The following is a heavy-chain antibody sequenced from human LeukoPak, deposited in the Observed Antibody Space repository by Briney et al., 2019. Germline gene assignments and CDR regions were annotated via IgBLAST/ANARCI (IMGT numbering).Heavy chain of an antibody. Sequence: GGSLRLSCGASGFTFTTHWIHWVRQAPGKGLVWVSRINPDGSKTDHADSVKGRFTISRDNAKNTLYLQMNSLRAEDTAVYYCTKDTTGPDDSWGQGTLVTVSS. CDR3: TKDTTGPDDS. CDR1: GFTFTTHW. V-gene: IGHV3-74*01. CDR2: INPDGSKT. D-gene: IGHD1-1*01. J-gene: IGHJ5*01.